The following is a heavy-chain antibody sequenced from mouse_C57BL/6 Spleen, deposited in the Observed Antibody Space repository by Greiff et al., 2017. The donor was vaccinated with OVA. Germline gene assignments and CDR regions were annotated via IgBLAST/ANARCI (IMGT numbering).Heavy chain of an antibody. J-gene: IGHJ2*01. V-gene: IGHV1-5*01. D-gene: IGHD4-1*01. CDR1: GYTFTSYW. CDR3: TRGDLNWPLFDY. Sequence: VQLQQSGTVLARPGASVKMSCKTSGYTFTSYWMHWVKQRPGQGLEWIGAIYPGNSDTSYNQKFKGKAKLTAVTSASTAYMELSSLTNEDSAVYYCTRGDLNWPLFDYWGQGTTLTVSS. CDR2: IYPGNSDT.